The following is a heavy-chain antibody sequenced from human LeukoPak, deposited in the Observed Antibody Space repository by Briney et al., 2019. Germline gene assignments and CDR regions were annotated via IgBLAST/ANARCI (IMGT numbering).Heavy chain of an antibody. CDR2: IKRDGSEK. V-gene: IGHV3-7*05. Sequence: GGSLRLSCAASGFTLSSYWMTWVRQAPGKGLEWVANIKRDGSEKYYVDSVKGRFTISRDNAKNSLYLQMNTLRAEDTAVYYCARDDDGTLEYWGQGTLVTVSS. J-gene: IGHJ4*02. CDR1: GFTLSSYW. CDR3: ARDDDGTLEY. D-gene: IGHD4-23*01.